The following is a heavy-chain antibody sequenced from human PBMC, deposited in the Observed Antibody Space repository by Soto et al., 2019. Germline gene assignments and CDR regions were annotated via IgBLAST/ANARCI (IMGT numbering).Heavy chain of an antibody. CDR3: ARDCSSCGVAFDI. D-gene: IGHD6-13*01. CDR1: GFTFTSYG. J-gene: IGHJ3*02. Sequence: GASVRVSCKASGFTFTSYGISWVRQAPGQGLEWMGWISAYNGNTNYAQKLQGRVTMTTDTSTSTAYMELRSLRSDDTAVYYCARDCSSCGVAFDIWGQGTMVTVSS. CDR2: ISAYNGNT. V-gene: IGHV1-18*01.